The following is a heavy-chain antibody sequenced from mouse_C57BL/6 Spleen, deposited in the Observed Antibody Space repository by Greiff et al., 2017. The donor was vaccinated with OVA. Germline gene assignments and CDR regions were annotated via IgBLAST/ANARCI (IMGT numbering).Heavy chain of an antibody. CDR1: GYSITSGYY. J-gene: IGHJ4*01. CDR2: ISYDGSN. Sequence: EVKLMESGPGLVKPSQSLSLTCSVTGYSITSGYYWNWIRQFPGNKLEWMGYISYDGSNNYNPSLKNRISITRDTSKNQFFLKLNSVTTEDTATYYCARRNDGYLTYYYAMDYWGQGTSVTVSS. V-gene: IGHV3-6*01. CDR3: ARRNDGYLTYYYAMDY. D-gene: IGHD2-3*01.